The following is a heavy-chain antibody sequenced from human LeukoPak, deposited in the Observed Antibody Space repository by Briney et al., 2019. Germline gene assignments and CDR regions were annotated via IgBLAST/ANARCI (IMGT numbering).Heavy chain of an antibody. D-gene: IGHD3-16*01. J-gene: IGHJ4*02. V-gene: IGHV4-39*07. CDR1: GGSISSSSYY. Sequence: SETLSLTCTVSGGSISSSSYYWGWIRQPPGKGLEWIGSIHYSGSTYYNPSLKSRVTISVDTSKNQFSLKLSSVTAADTAVYYCARDGAGGSRGYFDYWGQGTLVTVSS. CDR2: IHYSGST. CDR3: ARDGAGGSRGYFDY.